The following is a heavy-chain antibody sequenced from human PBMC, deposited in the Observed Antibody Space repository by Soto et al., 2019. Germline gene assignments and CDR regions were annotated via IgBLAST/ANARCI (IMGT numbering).Heavy chain of an antibody. CDR1: GFTFSNAW. V-gene: IGHV3-15*07. CDR3: TTDQTTVTEYYYYGMDV. CDR2: IKSKTDGGTT. Sequence: EVQLVESGGGLVKPGGSLRLSYAASGFTFSNAWMNWVRQAPGKGLEWVGRIKSKTDGGTTDYAAPVKGRFTISRDDSKNTLYLQMNSLKTEDTAVYYCTTDQTTVTEYYYYGMDVWGQGTTVTVSS. J-gene: IGHJ6*02. D-gene: IGHD4-4*01.